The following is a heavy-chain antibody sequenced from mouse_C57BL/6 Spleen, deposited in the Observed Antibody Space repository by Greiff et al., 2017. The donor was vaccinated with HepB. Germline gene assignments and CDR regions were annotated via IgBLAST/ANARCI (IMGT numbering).Heavy chain of an antibody. CDR1: GYSITSGYY. CDR2: ISYDGSN. V-gene: IGHV3-6*01. Sequence: ESGPGLVKPSQSLSLTCSVTGYSITSGYYWNWIRQFPGNKLEWMGYISYDGSNNYNPSLKNRISITRDTSKNQFFLKLNSVTTEDTATYYCARGLYGNLDYWGQGTTLTVSS. J-gene: IGHJ2*01. CDR3: ARGLYGNLDY. D-gene: IGHD2-1*01.